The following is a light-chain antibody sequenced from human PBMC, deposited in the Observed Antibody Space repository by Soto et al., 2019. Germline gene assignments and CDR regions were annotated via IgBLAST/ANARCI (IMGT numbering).Light chain of an antibody. V-gene: IGKV3-20*01. J-gene: IGKJ1*01. Sequence: PGERATLSCRASQSVSSNYLAWYQQKPGQTPRRLIYRASTRATGIPDRFSASGSGTDFTLTISRLEPEDFAVYYCQQYGSSPGTFGHGTKV. CDR2: RAS. CDR3: QQYGSSPGT. CDR1: QSVSSNY.